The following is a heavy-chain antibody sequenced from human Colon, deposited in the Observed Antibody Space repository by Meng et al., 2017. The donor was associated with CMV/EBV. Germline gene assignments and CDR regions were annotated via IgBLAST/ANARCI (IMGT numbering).Heavy chain of an antibody. CDR1: GYTFSKYA. Sequence: QVQLVQSGSELKKPGASVKISCKASGYTFSKYAINWVRQAPGQGLEWMGWINTNTGSPKFSQGFTGRFVFSLDTSVTTAYLQINSLKAEDTAVYYCARGIVVGGRVEHWGQGTLVTVSS. J-gene: IGHJ1*01. CDR3: ARGIVVGGRVEH. CDR2: INTNTGSP. D-gene: IGHD2-15*01. V-gene: IGHV7-4-1*02.